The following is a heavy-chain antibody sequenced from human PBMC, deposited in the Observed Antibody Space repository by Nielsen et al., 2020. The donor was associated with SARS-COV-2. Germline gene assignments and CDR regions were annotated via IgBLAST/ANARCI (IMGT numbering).Heavy chain of an antibody. Sequence: GESLKISCAASGFIVSSNSMSWVRQTPGKGLEWVGFIRSNTFGGTTEYAASVKGRFTISRDDSKSIAYLQMNSLKSEDTAVYHCARFPYCGGDCPGSWFDPWGQGTLVTVSS. V-gene: IGHV3-49*02. CDR3: ARFPYCGGDCPGSWFDP. J-gene: IGHJ5*02. CDR2: IRSNTFGGTT. CDR1: GFIVSSNS. D-gene: IGHD2-21*02.